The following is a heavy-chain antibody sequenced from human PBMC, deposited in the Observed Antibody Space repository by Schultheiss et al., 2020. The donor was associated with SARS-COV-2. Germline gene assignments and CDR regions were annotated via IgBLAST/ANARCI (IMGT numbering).Heavy chain of an antibody. J-gene: IGHJ6*02. CDR2: IYYSGST. V-gene: IGHV4-31*03. Sequence: SETLSLTCTVSGGSISSGGYYWSWIRQHPGKGLEWIGYIYYSGSTYYNPSLKSRVTISVDTSKNQFSLKLSSVTAADTAVYYCARHGKYGDFDGHYYYGFDVWGQGTTVTVSS. CDR3: ARHGKYGDFDGHYYYGFDV. D-gene: IGHD4-17*01. CDR1: GGSISSGGYY.